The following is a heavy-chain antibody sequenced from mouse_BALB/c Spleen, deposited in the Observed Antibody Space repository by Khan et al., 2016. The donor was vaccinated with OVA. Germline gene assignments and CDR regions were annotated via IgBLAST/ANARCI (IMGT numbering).Heavy chain of an antibody. CDR1: GYTFSSYW. V-gene: IGHV1-9*01. CDR2: ILPGSGSN. Sequence: QVQLKQSGAELMKPGASVKISCKATGYTFSSYWIEWVKQRPGHGLEWIGEILPGSGSNNYNEKFKGKATFTADTYSNTAYMQLSSLTSEDSAVYYGARGNYDGSSSGVGYWGQGTLVTVSA. CDR3: ARGNYDGSSSGVGY. J-gene: IGHJ3*01. D-gene: IGHD1-1*01.